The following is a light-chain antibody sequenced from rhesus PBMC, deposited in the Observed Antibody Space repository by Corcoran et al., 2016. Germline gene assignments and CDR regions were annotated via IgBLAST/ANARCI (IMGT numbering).Light chain of an antibody. CDR3: QHGSGTPLT. CDR2: KAS. J-gene: IGKJ4*01. CDR1: ENVNKY. Sequence: DIQMTQSPSSLSASVGDRVTITCRASENVNKYLNWYQQKPGKAPKLLIYKASTSQSGVPSRFSGSGSGTDYTFTINSLQPENVASYYCQHGSGTPLTFGGGTKVEIK. V-gene: IGKV1-74*01.